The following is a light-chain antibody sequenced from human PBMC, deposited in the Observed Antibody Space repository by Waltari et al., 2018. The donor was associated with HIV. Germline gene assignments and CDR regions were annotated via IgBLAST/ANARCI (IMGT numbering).Light chain of an antibody. CDR1: SSDVGGYNY. V-gene: IGLV2-14*01. CDR3: SSYTSDYTYV. CDR2: EVS. Sequence: QSALTQPASVSGSPGQSITISCTGTSSDVGGYNYVSWYQHHPGKAPKLLIYEVSNRPSGVSNRFSGSKSDNTASLTISGLQAEDEADYYCSSYTSDYTYVFGRGTEVTVL. J-gene: IGLJ1*01.